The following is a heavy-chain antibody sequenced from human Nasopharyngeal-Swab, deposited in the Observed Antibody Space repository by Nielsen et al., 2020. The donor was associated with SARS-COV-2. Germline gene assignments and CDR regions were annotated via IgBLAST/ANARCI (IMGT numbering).Heavy chain of an antibody. V-gene: IGHV3-30*18. J-gene: IGHJ3*01. CDR2: ISYEGSKI. D-gene: IGHD3-10*01. Sequence: GGSLRLSCVASGFSFNNYGMHWVRQAPGKGLERVAVISYEGSKIYYADFVKGRFSISRDYSKNTLYLQLDSLKAEDSAVYYCAKANQLFWFGQFRNDAFDLWGQGTIVTVVS. CDR3: AKANQLFWFGQFRNDAFDL. CDR1: GFSFNNYG.